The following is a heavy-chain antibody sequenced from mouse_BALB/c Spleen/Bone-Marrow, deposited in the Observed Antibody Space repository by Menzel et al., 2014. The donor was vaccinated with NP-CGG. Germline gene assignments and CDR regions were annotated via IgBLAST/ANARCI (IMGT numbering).Heavy chain of an antibody. Sequence: EVQLVESGGGLVQPGSSLRLSCATSGFTFTDYYMSWVRQPPGKALEWLGFIRNKAKGYTTEYIPSVKGRFTISRDNSQSILYFQMNTLRAEDSATYYCARDRNNDTNWYFDVWGAGTTVTVSS. D-gene: IGHD2-12*01. CDR3: ARDRNNDTNWYFDV. J-gene: IGHJ1*01. CDR1: GFTFTDYY. CDR2: IRNKAKGYTT. V-gene: IGHV7-3*02.